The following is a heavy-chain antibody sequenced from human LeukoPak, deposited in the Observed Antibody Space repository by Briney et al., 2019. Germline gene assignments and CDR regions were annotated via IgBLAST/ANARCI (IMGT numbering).Heavy chain of an antibody. CDR2: IYYSGST. CDR1: GASISSGDYY. D-gene: IGHD4-17*01. Sequence: PSETLSLTCTVSGASISSGDYYWSWIRQPPGKGLEWIGYIYYSGSTYYNPSLKSRVTISVDTSKNQFSLKLSSVTAADTAVYYCARGATVTTSYDYWGQGTLVTVSS. V-gene: IGHV4-30-4*08. J-gene: IGHJ4*02. CDR3: ARGATVTTSYDY.